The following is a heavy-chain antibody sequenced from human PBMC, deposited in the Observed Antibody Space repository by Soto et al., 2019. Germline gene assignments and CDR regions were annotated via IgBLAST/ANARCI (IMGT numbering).Heavy chain of an antibody. CDR1: GYPFTGYY. CDR3: ARSYGSGSPFDY. D-gene: IGHD3-10*01. CDR2: INPNSGGT. V-gene: IGHV1-2*04. J-gene: IGHJ4*02. Sequence: GGSVKVCFKASGYPFTGYYMHWVRQAPGQGLEWMGWINPNSGGTNYAQKFQGWVTMTRDTSISTAYMELSRLRSDDTAVYYCARSYGSGSPFDYWGQGTMVTVSS.